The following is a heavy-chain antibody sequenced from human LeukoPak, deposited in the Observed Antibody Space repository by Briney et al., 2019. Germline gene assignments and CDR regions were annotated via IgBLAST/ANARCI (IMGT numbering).Heavy chain of an antibody. V-gene: IGHV3-43D*04. J-gene: IGHJ4*02. CDR2: ISCDGGST. CDR1: GFSFDDYT. D-gene: IGHD2-2*01. CDR3: AKGYCSSTSCYPADY. Sequence: GGSLRLSCAAAGFSFDDYTMHWVRQAPGKGVEWVSLISCDGGSTYYADSVKGRFTISRDNSKNSLYLQMNSLRAEDTALYYCAKGYCSSTSCYPADYWGQGTLVTVSS.